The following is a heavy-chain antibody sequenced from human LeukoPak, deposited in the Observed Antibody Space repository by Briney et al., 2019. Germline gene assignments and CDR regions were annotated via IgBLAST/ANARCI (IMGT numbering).Heavy chain of an antibody. D-gene: IGHD1-14*01. CDR1: GFTFSSYW. V-gene: IGHV3-7*03. Sequence: GGSLRLSCAASGFTFSSYWMSWVRQAPGKGLEWVANIKQDGSEKYYVDSVKGRFTISRDNARNSLYLQMNSLRAEDTAVYYCASVLGTSDYAFDIWGQGTMVTVSS. CDR3: ASVLGTSDYAFDI. CDR2: IKQDGSEK. J-gene: IGHJ3*02.